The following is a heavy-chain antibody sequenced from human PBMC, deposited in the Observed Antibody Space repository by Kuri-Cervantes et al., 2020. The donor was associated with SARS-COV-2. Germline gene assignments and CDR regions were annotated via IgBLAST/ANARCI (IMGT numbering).Heavy chain of an antibody. CDR1: GVTFTRDT. J-gene: IGHJ3*02. D-gene: IGHD5-18*01. V-gene: IGHV1-69*04. Sequence: SVKVSCKASGVTFTRDTINWVRQAPGQGLEWMGRIIPDLGVTNYARKFQGRVTITADKSTNTAYMDLNSLTSEDTAVYYCARDWGYSYAEGAFDIWGQGTMVTVSS. CDR3: ARDWGYSYAEGAFDI. CDR2: IIPDLGVT.